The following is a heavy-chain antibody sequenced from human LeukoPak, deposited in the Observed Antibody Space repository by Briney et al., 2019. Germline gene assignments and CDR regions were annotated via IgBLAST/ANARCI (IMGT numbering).Heavy chain of an antibody. CDR1: GFTFSRHN. CDR3: VSDRETQEQI. J-gene: IGHJ3*02. Sequence: GGSLRLSCSGSGFTFSRHNMHWVRQAPGKGLEYVSAISYNGDSTDYVDSVKGRFTISRDNSKNTLDLQMSSLRPEDTAVYYCVSDRETQEQIWGPGTLVTVSS. CDR2: ISYNGDST. V-gene: IGHV3-64D*09. D-gene: IGHD1-26*01.